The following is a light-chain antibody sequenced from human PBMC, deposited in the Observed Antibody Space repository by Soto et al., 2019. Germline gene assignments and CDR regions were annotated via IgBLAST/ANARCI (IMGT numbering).Light chain of an antibody. Sequence: QMSQSPSSLSASVGDRVTITCPASQGISGNLACDQQKPEGAPKLLIFGASTLQSGGPSRFSSSGSGTEFPRTISSLLPEDIATYFWEKLNSYSPWTFGQG. CDR1: QGISGN. CDR3: EKLNSYSPWT. CDR2: GAS. V-gene: IGKV1-9*01. J-gene: IGKJ1*01.